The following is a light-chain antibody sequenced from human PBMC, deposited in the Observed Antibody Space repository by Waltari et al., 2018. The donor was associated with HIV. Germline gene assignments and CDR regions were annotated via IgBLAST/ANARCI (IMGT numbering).Light chain of an antibody. CDR3: QQSNSVPDT. V-gene: IGKV1-39*01. J-gene: IGKJ2*01. CDR2: RAS. Sequence: DIQMTKSPSSLSASVGDRVTITCRASQSISTYLNWYQQKPGKAPKFLIYRASTLQSGVPSRFSGSGSGTDFTLSISSLQPEDFGTYYCQQSNSVPDTFGQGTKLEIK. CDR1: QSISTY.